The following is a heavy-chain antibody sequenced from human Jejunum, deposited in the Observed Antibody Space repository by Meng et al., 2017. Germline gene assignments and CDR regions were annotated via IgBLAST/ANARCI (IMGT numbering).Heavy chain of an antibody. CDR3: ARALGTYGTFFDY. D-gene: IGHD2-8*01. CDR2: IFHTGST. V-gene: IGHV4-4*02. Sequence: QVQLQESGPGLVKPSGTLSLTCAVSGDSTTSSNWWSWVRQPPGKGLEWIGEIFHTGSTNYNPSLRSRLTISVDKSKNQFSLKLSSVTAADTAVYYCARALGTYGTFFDYWGQGTLVTVSS. J-gene: IGHJ4*02. CDR1: GDSTTSSNW.